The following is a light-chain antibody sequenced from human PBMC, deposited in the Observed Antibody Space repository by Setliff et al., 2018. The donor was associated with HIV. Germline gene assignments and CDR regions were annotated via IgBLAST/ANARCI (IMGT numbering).Light chain of an antibody. Sequence: QSVLTQPRSVSGSPGQSVTISCTGTTSDVGGYNFVSWYQHHPGKAPKLMIYDVIKRPSGVPDRFSGSKSGNTAFLTISGLQAEDEADYYCCSYAGSHTFVFGTGTKVTVL. CDR2: DVI. CDR3: CSYAGSHTFV. V-gene: IGLV2-11*01. J-gene: IGLJ1*01. CDR1: TSDVGGYNF.